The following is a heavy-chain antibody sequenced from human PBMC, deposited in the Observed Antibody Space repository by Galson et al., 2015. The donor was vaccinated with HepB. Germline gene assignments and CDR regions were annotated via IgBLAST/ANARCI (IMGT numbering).Heavy chain of an antibody. CDR1: GFTFSSYG. V-gene: IGHV3-30*18. CDR2: ISYDGSNK. Sequence: SLRLSCAASGFTFSSYGMRWVRQAPGKGLEWVAVISYDGSNKYYADSVKGRFTISRDNSKNTLYLQMNSLRAEDTAVYYCAKGIAAAGTFWGQGTLVTVSS. D-gene: IGHD6-13*01. CDR3: AKGIAAAGTF. J-gene: IGHJ4*02.